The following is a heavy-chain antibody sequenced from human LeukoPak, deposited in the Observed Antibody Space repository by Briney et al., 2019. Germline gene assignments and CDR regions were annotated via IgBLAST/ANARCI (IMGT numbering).Heavy chain of an antibody. CDR2: ISGSGGST. V-gene: IGHV3-23*01. CDR3: ATGPSRDDPFDI. CDR1: GLTFSSYA. J-gene: IGHJ3*02. D-gene: IGHD1-14*01. Sequence: GGSLRLSCAASGLTFSSYAMSWVRQAPGKGLEWVSAISGSGGSTYYADSVKGRFTISRDNSKNTLYLQMNSLRAEDTAVYYCATGPSRDDPFDIWGQGTMVTVSS.